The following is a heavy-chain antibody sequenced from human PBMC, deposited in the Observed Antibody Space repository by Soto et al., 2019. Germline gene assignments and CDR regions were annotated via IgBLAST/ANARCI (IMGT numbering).Heavy chain of an antibody. Sequence: GASVKVSRKASGYTFPGHYIHWVRQAPEQGPEWMGEIGPESGATRYAQKFQGRVTMTRDMSITTVYMELDNLRPDDTAVYYCGRGRSGQIVVLYWGQGTLVTVSS. CDR1: GYTFPGHY. CDR2: IGPESGAT. D-gene: IGHD1-26*01. J-gene: IGHJ4*02. V-gene: IGHV1-2*02. CDR3: GRGRSGQIVVLY.